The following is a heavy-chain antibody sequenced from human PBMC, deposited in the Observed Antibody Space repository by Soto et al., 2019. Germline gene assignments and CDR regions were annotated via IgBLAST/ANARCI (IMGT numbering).Heavy chain of an antibody. CDR3: AKDAHRIAVAGTGLY. V-gene: IGHV3-23*01. Sequence: PGGSLRLSCAAAGFAFSSYAMSWVRQAPGKGLEWVSAISGSGGSTYYADSVKGRFTISRDNSKNTLYLQMNSLRAEDTAVYYCAKDAHRIAVAGTGLYWGQGTLVTVSS. CDR2: ISGSGGST. J-gene: IGHJ4*02. CDR1: GFAFSSYA. D-gene: IGHD6-19*01.